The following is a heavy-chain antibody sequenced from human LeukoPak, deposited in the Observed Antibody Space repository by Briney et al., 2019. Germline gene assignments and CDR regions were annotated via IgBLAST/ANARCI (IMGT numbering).Heavy chain of an antibody. CDR1: GYTFTGYY. J-gene: IGHJ4*02. Sequence: ASVKVSCKASGYTFTGYYMHWVRQAPGQGLEWMGWINPNSGGTNYAQKFQGRVTMTRDTSIRTAYMELSRLRSDDTAVYYCARTSYYYLPRFDYWGQGTLVTVSS. CDR3: ARTSYYYLPRFDY. V-gene: IGHV1-2*02. D-gene: IGHD3-10*01. CDR2: INPNSGGT.